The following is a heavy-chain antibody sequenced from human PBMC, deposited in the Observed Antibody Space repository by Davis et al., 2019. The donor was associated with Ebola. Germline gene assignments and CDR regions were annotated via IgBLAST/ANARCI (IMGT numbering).Heavy chain of an antibody. Sequence: AASVKLSCKASGYTFTGYYMHLVRQAPGQGLEWMGWINPNSGGPNYAQKFQGWVTMTRDTSISTAYMELSRLRSDDTAVYYCARGITMICDYWGQGTLVTVSS. V-gene: IGHV1-2*04. CDR1: GYTFTGYY. CDR3: ARGITMICDY. CDR2: INPNSGGP. J-gene: IGHJ4*02. D-gene: IGHD3-22*01.